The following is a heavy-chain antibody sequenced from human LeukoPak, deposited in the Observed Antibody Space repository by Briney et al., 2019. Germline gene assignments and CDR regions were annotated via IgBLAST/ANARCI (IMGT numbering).Heavy chain of an antibody. CDR2: ISWDGGST. V-gene: IGHV3-43D*03. J-gene: IGHJ4*02. Sequence: PGGSLRLSCAASGFTFDDYAMHWVRQAPGKGLEWVSLISWDGGSTYYADSVKGRFTISRDNAKNSLYLQMNSLRAEDTAVYYCAREVWFDRTGLKYQPTYYFDYWGQGTLVTVSS. CDR1: GFTFDDYA. D-gene: IGHD1-14*01. CDR3: AREVWFDRTGLKYQPTYYFDY.